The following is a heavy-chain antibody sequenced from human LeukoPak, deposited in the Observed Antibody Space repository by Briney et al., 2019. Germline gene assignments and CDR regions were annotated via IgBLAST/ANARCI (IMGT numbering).Heavy chain of an antibody. J-gene: IGHJ4*02. CDR1: GGTFSSYA. V-gene: IGHV1-69*05. Sequence: SVKVSCKASGGTFSSYAISWVRQAPGQGLEWMGGIIPIFGTANYAQKFQGRVTITTDESTRTAYMELSSLRSEDTAVYYCAGDSSSSGHYFDYWGQGTLVTVSS. CDR2: IIPIFGTA. D-gene: IGHD6-6*01. CDR3: AGDSSSSGHYFDY.